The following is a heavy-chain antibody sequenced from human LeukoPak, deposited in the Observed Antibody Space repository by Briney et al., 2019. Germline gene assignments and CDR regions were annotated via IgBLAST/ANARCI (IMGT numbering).Heavy chain of an antibody. J-gene: IGHJ4*02. V-gene: IGHV4-39*01. CDR2: IYYSGST. Sequence: SETLSLTCTVSGGSISSSSYYWGWIRQPPGKGLEWIGSIYYSGSTYYNPSLKSRVTISVDASKNQFSLKLSSVTAADTAVYYCARQPYLLRTFDYWGQGTLVTVSS. CDR3: ARQPYLLRTFDY. D-gene: IGHD3-22*01. CDR1: GGSISSSSYY.